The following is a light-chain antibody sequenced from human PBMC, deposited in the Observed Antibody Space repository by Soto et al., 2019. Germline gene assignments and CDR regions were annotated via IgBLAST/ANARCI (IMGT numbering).Light chain of an antibody. J-gene: IGKJ1*01. Sequence: DIQMTQSPSTLSGSVGDRVTITCRASQTISSWLAWYQQKPGTAPKLLIYKASTLKSGVPSRFSGSGSGTEFTLTISSLQPDDFATYDCQHYNSYSEAFGQGTKVELK. V-gene: IGKV1-5*03. CDR2: KAS. CDR3: QHYNSYSEA. CDR1: QTISSW.